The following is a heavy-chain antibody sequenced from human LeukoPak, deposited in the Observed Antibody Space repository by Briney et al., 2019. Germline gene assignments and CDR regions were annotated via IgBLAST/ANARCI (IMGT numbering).Heavy chain of an antibody. V-gene: IGHV3-23*01. J-gene: IGHJ4*02. CDR1: GFTFSSYG. CDR2: ISGSGGST. CDR3: AKDRYGSGSYFDY. D-gene: IGHD3-10*01. Sequence: GGSLRLSCAASGFTFSSYGMSWVRQAPGKGLEWVSAISGSGGSTYYADSVKGRFTISRDNSKNTLYLQMNSLRAEDTAVYYCAKDRYGSGSYFDYWGQGTLVTVSS.